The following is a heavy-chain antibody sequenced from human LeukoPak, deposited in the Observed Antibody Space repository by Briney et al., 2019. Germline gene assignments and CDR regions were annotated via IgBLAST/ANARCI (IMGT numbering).Heavy chain of an antibody. Sequence: SETLSLTCTLSGGSISSSSYYWGWIRQPPGKGLEWIGSIYYSGSTNYNPSLKSRVTISVDTSKNQFSLKLSSVTAADTAVYYCARPHVRAVVTPFDYWGQGTLVTVSS. CDR2: IYYSGST. J-gene: IGHJ4*02. CDR3: ARPHVRAVVTPFDY. D-gene: IGHD4-23*01. V-gene: IGHV4-39*07. CDR1: GGSISSSSYY.